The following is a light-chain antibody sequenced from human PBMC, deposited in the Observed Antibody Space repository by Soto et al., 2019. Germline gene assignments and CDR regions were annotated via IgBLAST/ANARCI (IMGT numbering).Light chain of an antibody. Sequence: QAVVTQEPSFSVSLGGTVTLTCXLXSXSVSTSYYTSWYQQTPGQAPRTLIYGTNTRSSGVPDRFSGSILGNKAALTITGAQAEDECDYYCVLYMGSGISVFGGGTKLTVL. V-gene: IGLV8-61*01. CDR3: VLYMGSGISV. CDR1: SXSVSTSYY. J-gene: IGLJ3*02. CDR2: GTN.